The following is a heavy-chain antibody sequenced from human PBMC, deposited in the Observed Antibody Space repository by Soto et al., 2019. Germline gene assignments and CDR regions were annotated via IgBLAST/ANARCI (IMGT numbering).Heavy chain of an antibody. J-gene: IGHJ4*02. Sequence: SETLSLTCAVSGGSISSGGYSWSWIRQPPGKGLEWIGYIYHSGSTYYNPSLKSRVTISVDRSKNQFSLKLSSVTAADTAVYYCVRDSPIGSTFSGYDGIDYWGQGTLVTVSS. CDR3: VRDSPIGSTFSGYDGIDY. CDR2: IYHSGST. V-gene: IGHV4-30-2*01. D-gene: IGHD5-12*01. CDR1: GGSISSGGYS.